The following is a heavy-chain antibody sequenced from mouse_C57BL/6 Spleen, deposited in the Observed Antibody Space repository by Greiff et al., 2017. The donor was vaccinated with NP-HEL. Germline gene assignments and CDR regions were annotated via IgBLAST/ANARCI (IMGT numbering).Heavy chain of an antibody. J-gene: IGHJ2*01. V-gene: IGHV1-69*01. CDR1: GYTFTSYW. Sequence: VQLQQPGAELVMPGASVKLSCKASGYTFTSYWMHWVKQRPGQGLEWIGEIDPSDSYTNYNQKFKGKATLTVDKSSSTAYMQLSSLTSEDSAVYYGARGDSEGPYYFDYWGQGTTLTVSS. CDR3: ARGDSEGPYYFDY. CDR2: IDPSDSYT.